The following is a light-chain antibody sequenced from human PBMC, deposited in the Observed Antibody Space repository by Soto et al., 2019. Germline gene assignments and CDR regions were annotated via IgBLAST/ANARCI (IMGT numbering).Light chain of an antibody. CDR3: QSYDSSLRGV. CDR1: SSNIGAGYD. CDR2: GNS. J-gene: IGLJ3*02. Sequence: QSVLTQPPSVSGAPGQRVTISFTGSSSNIGAGYDVHWYQQLPGTAPKLLISGNSNRPSGVPDRFSGSKSVTSASLAITGLQDDDEADYYCQSYDSSLRGVFGGGTKLTVL. V-gene: IGLV1-40*01.